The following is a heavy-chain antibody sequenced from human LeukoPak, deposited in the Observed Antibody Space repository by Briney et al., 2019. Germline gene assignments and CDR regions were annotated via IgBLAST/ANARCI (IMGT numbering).Heavy chain of an antibody. CDR1: GGSSSGYY. D-gene: IGHD3-10*01. Sequence: PSETLSLTCAVYGGSSSGYYWSWIRQPPGKGLEWIGEINHSGSTNYNPSLKSRVTISVDTSKNQFSLKLSSVTAADTAVYYCAREVVRGAPHYGMDVWGQGTTVTVSS. J-gene: IGHJ6*02. V-gene: IGHV4-34*01. CDR2: INHSGST. CDR3: AREVVRGAPHYGMDV.